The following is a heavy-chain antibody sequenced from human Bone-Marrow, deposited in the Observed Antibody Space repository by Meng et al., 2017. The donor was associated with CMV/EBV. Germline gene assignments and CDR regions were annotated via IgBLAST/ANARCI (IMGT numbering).Heavy chain of an antibody. CDR1: GYSFTSYW. J-gene: IGHJ4*02. Sequence: KVSCKGSGYSFTSYWIGWVRQMPGKGLEWMGIIYPGDSDTRYSPSFQGQVTISADKSISTAYLQWSSLKASDSAMYYCARHKDTAMVSWGQGTLVTVSS. V-gene: IGHV5-51*01. CDR2: IYPGDSDT. D-gene: IGHD5-18*01. CDR3: ARHKDTAMVS.